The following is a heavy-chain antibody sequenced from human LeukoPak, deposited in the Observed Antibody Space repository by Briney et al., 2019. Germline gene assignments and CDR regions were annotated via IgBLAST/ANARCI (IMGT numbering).Heavy chain of an antibody. V-gene: IGHV3-21*01. D-gene: IGHD3-3*01. J-gene: IGHJ4*02. CDR3: ARDGPYYDFWSGYPYYFDY. CDR2: ISSSSYI. Sequence: GGSLRLSCAASGFTFSSYSMNWVRQAPGKGLEWVSSISSSSYIYYADSVKGRFTISRDNAKNSLYLQMNSLRAEDTAVYYCARDGPYYDFWSGYPYYFDYWGQGTLVTVSS. CDR1: GFTFSSYS.